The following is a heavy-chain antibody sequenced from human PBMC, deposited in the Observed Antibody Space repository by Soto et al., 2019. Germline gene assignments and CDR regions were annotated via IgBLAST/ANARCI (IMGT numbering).Heavy chain of an antibody. CDR3: ASLVADRLPDAFDI. Sequence: QVQLVQSGAEVKKPGSSVKVSCKASGGTFSSYAISWVRQAPGQGLEWMGGIIPIFGTANYAQKFQGRVTVTADESTSTAYMELSSLRAEDTAVYYCASLVADRLPDAFDIWGQGTMVTVSS. CDR1: GGTFSSYA. J-gene: IGHJ3*02. D-gene: IGHD6-6*01. CDR2: IIPIFGTA. V-gene: IGHV1-69*01.